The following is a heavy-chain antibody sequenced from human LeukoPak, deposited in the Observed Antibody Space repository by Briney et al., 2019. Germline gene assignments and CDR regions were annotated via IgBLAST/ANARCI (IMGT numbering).Heavy chain of an antibody. CDR3: ARPYGDYGFDY. CDR1: GFTFRSYS. V-gene: IGHV3-48*01. Sequence: GGSLRLSCAASGFTFRSYSMNWVRQAPGKGLEWVSYISSSSSTIYYADSVKGRFTISRDNAKNSLYLQMNSLRAEDTAVYYCARPYGDYGFDYWGQGTLVTVSS. D-gene: IGHD4-17*01. CDR2: ISSSSSTI. J-gene: IGHJ4*02.